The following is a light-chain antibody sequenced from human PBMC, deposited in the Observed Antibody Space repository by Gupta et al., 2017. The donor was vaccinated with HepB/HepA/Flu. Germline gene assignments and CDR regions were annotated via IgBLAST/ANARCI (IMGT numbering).Light chain of an antibody. J-gene: IGLJ2*01. CDR1: SSNIGGCYD. Sequence: QSFPTHPPSVSGAPVQRVTITCTGSSSNIGGCYDVPWYQHLPGEAPKLVIYDKNYRPSGVPDRFSGSKSDTTASLTITGLQAEDEADYYCHSYESSMSVSIFGGGTKLTVL. CDR2: DKN. V-gene: IGLV1-40*01. CDR3: HSYESSMSVSI.